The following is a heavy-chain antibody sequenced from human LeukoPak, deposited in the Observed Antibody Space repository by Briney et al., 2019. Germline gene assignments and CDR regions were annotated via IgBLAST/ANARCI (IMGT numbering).Heavy chain of an antibody. V-gene: IGHV3-30*04. D-gene: IGHD1-7*01. CDR2: ISYDGSNK. CDR3: ARSNWNYVYYYYYMDV. CDR1: GFTFSSYA. J-gene: IGHJ6*03. Sequence: PGGSLRLSCAASGFTFSSYAMHWVRQAPGKGLEWVAVISYDGSNKYYADSVKGRFTISRDNSKKTLYVQMNSLRAEDTAVYYCARSNWNYVYYYYYMDVWGKGTTVTVSS.